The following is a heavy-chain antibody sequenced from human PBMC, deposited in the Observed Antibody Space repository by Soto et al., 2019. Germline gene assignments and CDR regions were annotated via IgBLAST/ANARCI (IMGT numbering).Heavy chain of an antibody. J-gene: IGHJ6*03. CDR1: GFTVSSNY. CDR3: ARVLGYCSGGSCSTTADYYYYMDV. CDR2: IYSGGST. V-gene: IGHV3-53*04. Sequence: GGSLRLSCAASGFTVSSNYMSWVRQAPGKGLEWVSVIYSGGSTYYADSVKGRFTISRHNSKNTLYLQMNSLRAEDTAVYYCARVLGYCSGGSCSTTADYYYYMDVWGKGTTVTVSS. D-gene: IGHD2-15*01.